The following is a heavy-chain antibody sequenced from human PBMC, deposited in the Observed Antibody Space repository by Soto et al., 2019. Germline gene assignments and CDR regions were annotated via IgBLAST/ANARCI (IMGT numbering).Heavy chain of an antibody. J-gene: IGHJ6*02. Sequence: GGSLRLSCAASGFTFSSYAMSWVRQAPGKGLEWVSAISGSGGSTYYADSVKGRFTISRDNSKNTLYLQMNSLRAEDTAVYYCAKSRLWFGELSFGKAMRYGMDVWGQGTTVTVSS. V-gene: IGHV3-23*01. CDR1: GFTFSSYA. D-gene: IGHD3-10*01. CDR3: AKSRLWFGELSFGKAMRYGMDV. CDR2: ISGSGGST.